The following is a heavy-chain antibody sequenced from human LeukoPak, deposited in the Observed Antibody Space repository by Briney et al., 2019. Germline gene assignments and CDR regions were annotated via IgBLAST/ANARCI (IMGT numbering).Heavy chain of an antibody. CDR2: IKQDASEK. J-gene: IGHJ4*02. Sequence: GGSLRLSCAASGFTFSYYWMIWVRQAPGKGVEWVANIKQDASEKYYVDSVKGRFTISRDNAKNSLYLQMNSLRAEDTAVYYCARDLAAAGTLTDYWGQGTLVTVSS. V-gene: IGHV3-7*01. CDR3: ARDLAAAGTLTDY. CDR1: GFTFSYYW. D-gene: IGHD6-13*01.